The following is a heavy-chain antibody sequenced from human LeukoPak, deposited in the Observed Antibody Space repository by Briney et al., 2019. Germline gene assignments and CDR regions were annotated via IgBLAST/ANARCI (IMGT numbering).Heavy chain of an antibody. Sequence: PGGSLRLSCAASGFTFSSYAMHWVRQAPGKGLEWVAVISYDGSNKYYADSVKGRFTISRDNSKNTLYLQMNSLRAEDTAVYYCASSGSYRFDYWGQGTLVTVSS. CDR1: GFTFSSYA. D-gene: IGHD1-26*01. J-gene: IGHJ4*02. V-gene: IGHV3-30-3*01. CDR3: ASSGSYRFDY. CDR2: ISYDGSNK.